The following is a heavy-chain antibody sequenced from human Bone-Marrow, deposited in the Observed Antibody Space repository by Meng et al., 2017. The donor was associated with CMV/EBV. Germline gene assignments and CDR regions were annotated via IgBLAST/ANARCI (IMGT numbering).Heavy chain of an antibody. D-gene: IGHD7-27*01. Sequence: EVQLVESGGGLVQPGGSLRLSWADSGFTFSSYWMHWVRQVPGEGLMWVSRINTDGSFTSYADSVKGRFTISRDNAKNTLYLQMNSLRVDDSAVYYCGRDLTGERDLWGQGTLVTVSS. CDR3: GRDLTGERDL. CDR1: GFTFSSYW. J-gene: IGHJ4*02. V-gene: IGHV3-74*03. CDR2: INTDGSFT.